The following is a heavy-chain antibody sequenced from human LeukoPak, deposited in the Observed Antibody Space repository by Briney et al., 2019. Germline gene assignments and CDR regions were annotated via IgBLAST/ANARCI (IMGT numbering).Heavy chain of an antibody. V-gene: IGHV1-18*04. CDR3: ARMEMATAIFDY. D-gene: IGHD5-24*01. Sequence: ASVKVSCKASGYTFTGYYMHWVRQAPGQGLEWMGWISAYNGNTNYAQNLQGRVTMTTDTSTSTAYMELRSLRSDDTAMYYCARMEMATAIFDYWGQGTLVTVSS. J-gene: IGHJ4*02. CDR2: ISAYNGNT. CDR1: GYTFTGYY.